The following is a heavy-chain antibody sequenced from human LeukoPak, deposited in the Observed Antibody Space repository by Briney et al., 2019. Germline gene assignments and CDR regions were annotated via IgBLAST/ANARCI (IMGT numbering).Heavy chain of an antibody. J-gene: IGHJ4*02. CDR2: ISSNGGST. CDR3: ARSSRPNYFDY. CDR1: GFTFSTYA. D-gene: IGHD2-2*01. Sequence: GGSLRLSCSASGFTFSTYAMHWVRQAPGKGLEYVSAISSNGGSTYYADSVKGRFAISRDNSKNTLYLQMSSLRAEDTAVYYCARSSRPNYFDYWGQGTLVTVSS. V-gene: IGHV3-64D*06.